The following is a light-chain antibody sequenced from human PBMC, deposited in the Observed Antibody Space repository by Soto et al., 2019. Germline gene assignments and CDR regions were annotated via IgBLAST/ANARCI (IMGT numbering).Light chain of an antibody. CDR3: QQSSYTPLT. Sequence: PVTQSPSSLSASVGDRVTITCQASQDISNYLNWYQQKPGKAPKLLIYDASNLETGVPSRFSGSGSGTDFTLTISSLQPEDFATYDCQQSSYTPLTFGGGTQVHIK. V-gene: IGKV1-33*01. CDR1: QDISNY. J-gene: IGKJ4*01. CDR2: DAS.